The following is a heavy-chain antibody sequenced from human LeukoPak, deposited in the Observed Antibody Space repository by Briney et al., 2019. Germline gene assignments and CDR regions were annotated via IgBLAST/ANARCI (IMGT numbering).Heavy chain of an antibody. V-gene: IGHV4-4*07. CDR3: ARGLVGATWNAFDI. Sequence: NASETLSLTCTVSGGSISRYYGSWIRQPAGKGLEFIGRIYSSGSANYNPSLKRRVAMSLDTSKHQFSLNLSSVTAADTAVYNCARGLVGATWNAFDIWGQGTMVTVSS. CDR1: GGSISRYY. D-gene: IGHD1-26*01. J-gene: IGHJ3*02. CDR2: IYSSGSA.